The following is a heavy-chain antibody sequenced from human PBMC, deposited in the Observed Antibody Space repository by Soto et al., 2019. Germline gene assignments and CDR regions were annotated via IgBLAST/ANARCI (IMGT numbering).Heavy chain of an antibody. CDR1: GGTFSSYT. V-gene: IGHV1-69*01. D-gene: IGHD3-10*01. J-gene: IGHJ6*02. Sequence: QVQLVQSGAEVKKPGSSVRVSCKASGGTFSSYTLSWVRQAPGQGLEWMGVIIPIFDTSYSAQKFQGRVTITADEATSTTNMELCRLRSEATAVYFCARGQAMVRGDIMTGSPVMDVWGQGTTVTVSS. CDR2: IIPIFDTS. CDR3: ARGQAMVRGDIMTGSPVMDV.